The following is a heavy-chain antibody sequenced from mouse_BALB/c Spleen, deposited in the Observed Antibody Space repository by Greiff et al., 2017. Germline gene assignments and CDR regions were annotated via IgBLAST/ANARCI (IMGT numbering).Heavy chain of an antibody. J-gene: IGHJ4*01. CDR3: ARHGDDYNAMDY. V-gene: IGHV5-6*01. D-gene: IGHD2-4*01. Sequence: EVKLMESGGDLVKPGGSLKLSCAASGFTFSSYGMSWVRQTPDKRLEWVATISSGGSYTYYPDSVKGRFTISRDNAKNTLYLQMSSLKSEDTAMYYCARHGDDYNAMDYWGQGTSVTVSS. CDR2: ISSGGSYT. CDR1: GFTFSSYG.